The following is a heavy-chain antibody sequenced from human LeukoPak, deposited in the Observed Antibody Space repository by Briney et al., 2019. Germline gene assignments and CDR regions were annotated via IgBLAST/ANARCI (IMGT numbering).Heavy chain of an antibody. CDR3: ARQNDRSHDY. D-gene: IGHD1-1*01. Sequence: PSETLSLTCTVSGGSISRSSYYWGWIRQPPGKGLEWIGSIYYSGNTYSNPSLTSRVTISVDTSKNKFSLKLRSVTAADTAVYYCARQNDRSHDYWGQGTLVTVSS. J-gene: IGHJ4*02. CDR2: IYYSGNT. V-gene: IGHV4-39*01. CDR1: GGSISRSSYY.